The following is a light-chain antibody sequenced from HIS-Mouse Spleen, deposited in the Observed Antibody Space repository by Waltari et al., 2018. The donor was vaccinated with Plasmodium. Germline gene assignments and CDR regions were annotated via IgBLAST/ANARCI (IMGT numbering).Light chain of an antibody. CDR2: AAS. CDR1: QGISSY. J-gene: IGKJ5*01. CDR3: QQLNSYPPST. Sequence: DIQLTQSPSFLSASVGDRVTITCRASQGISSYLAWYQQKPGKAPKLLIYAASTLQSGVPSRFSCSGSGTEFTLTISSLQPEDFETYYCQQLNSYPPSTFGQGTRLEIK. V-gene: IGKV1-9*01.